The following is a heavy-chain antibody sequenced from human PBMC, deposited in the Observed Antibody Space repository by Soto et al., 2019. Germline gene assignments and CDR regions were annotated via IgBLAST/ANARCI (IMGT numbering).Heavy chain of an antibody. Sequence: ASVKVSCKASGYTFTSYGISWVRQAPGQGLEWMGWISAYNGNTNYAQKLQGRVTMTTDTSSSTAYMELRSLRSDDTAVYYCARPQLHYDSSGYLNAFDIWGQGTMVTVSS. CDR1: GYTFTSYG. J-gene: IGHJ3*02. V-gene: IGHV1-18*01. CDR3: ARPQLHYDSSGYLNAFDI. CDR2: ISAYNGNT. D-gene: IGHD3-22*01.